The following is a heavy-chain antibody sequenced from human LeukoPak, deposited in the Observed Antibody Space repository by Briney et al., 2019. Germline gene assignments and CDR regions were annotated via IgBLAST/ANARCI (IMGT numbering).Heavy chain of an antibody. CDR3: AKEYYVSGSYPRIDY. CDR2: ISGSGGTT. Sequence: PGGSLRLSCAASGFTFSSYAMSWVRQAPGKGLEWVAGISGSGGTTYYAESVKGRFTISRDNSKNTLYLQMNSLRAEDTAVYFCAKEYYVSGSYPRIDYWGLGTLVTVSS. D-gene: IGHD3-10*01. CDR1: GFTFSSYA. V-gene: IGHV3-23*01. J-gene: IGHJ4*02.